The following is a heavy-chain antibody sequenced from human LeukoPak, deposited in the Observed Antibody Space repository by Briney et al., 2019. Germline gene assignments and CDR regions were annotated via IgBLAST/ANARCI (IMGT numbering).Heavy chain of an antibody. J-gene: IGHJ5*01. Sequence: GGSLRLSCEASEFTFSSYWMSWVRQAPGKGLEWVAFIRYDGNNKYYADSVKGRLTITRDNSKNTLYLQMNSLRAADTAVYYCAKGYRNHLLILLDSWGQGTLVTVSS. CDR3: AKGYRNHLLILLDS. CDR2: IRYDGNNK. V-gene: IGHV3-30*02. CDR1: EFTFSSYW. D-gene: IGHD3-16*01.